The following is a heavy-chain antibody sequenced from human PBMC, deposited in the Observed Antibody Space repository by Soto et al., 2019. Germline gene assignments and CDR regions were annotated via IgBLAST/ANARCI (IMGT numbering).Heavy chain of an antibody. D-gene: IGHD2-2*01. V-gene: IGHV1-69*13. CDR3: ARGMGGSTSHYYYGMDV. CDR1: GGTFSSYA. J-gene: IGHJ6*02. Sequence: GASVKVSCKASGGTFSSYAISWVRQAPGQGLEWMGGIIPIFGTANYAQKFQGRVTITADESTSTAYMELSSLRSEDTAVYYCARGMGGSTSHYYYGMDVWGQGTTVTVSS. CDR2: IIPIFGTA.